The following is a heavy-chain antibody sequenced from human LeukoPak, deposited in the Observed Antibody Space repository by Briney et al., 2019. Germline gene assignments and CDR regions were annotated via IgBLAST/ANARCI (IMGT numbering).Heavy chain of an antibody. CDR3: AKMNVLTGYYTPNFGF. V-gene: IGHV3-23*01. Sequence: GGSLRLSCAASGFTFSSYAMSWVRQAPRKGLEWVSVVSGSGSSTDYADFVKGRFTISRDNSKNTLYLQMSSLSAEDTAVYYCAKMNVLTGYYTPNFGFWGQGTLVTVSS. D-gene: IGHD3-9*01. CDR2: VSGSGSST. CDR1: GFTFSSYA. J-gene: IGHJ4*02.